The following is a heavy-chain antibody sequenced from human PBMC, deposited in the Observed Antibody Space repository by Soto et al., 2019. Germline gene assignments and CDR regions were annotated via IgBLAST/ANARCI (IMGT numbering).Heavy chain of an antibody. CDR3: ARDLRAREDTIFGVVIIPTYYFDY. CDR1: GYTFTSYA. J-gene: IGHJ4*02. CDR2: INAGNGNT. D-gene: IGHD3-3*01. V-gene: IGHV1-3*01. Sequence: ASVKVSCKASGYTFTSYAMHWVRQAPGQRLEWMGWINAGNGNTKYSQKFQGRVTITRDTSASTAYMELSSLRSEDTAVYYCARDLRAREDTIFGVVIIPTYYFDYWGQGTLVTVSS.